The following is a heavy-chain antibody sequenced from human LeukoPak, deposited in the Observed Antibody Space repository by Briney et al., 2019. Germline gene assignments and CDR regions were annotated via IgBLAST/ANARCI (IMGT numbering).Heavy chain of an antibody. V-gene: IGHV3-53*01. CDR2: IYSGGST. J-gene: IGHJ6*02. D-gene: IGHD3-3*01. Sequence: GGSLRLSCAASGFTVSSNYMSWVRQAPGKGLEWVSVIYSGGSTYYADSVKGRFTISRDNSKNTLYLQMNSLRAEDKAVYYCARGTDYDFWSGYNPIYYYYGMDVWGQGTTVTVSS. CDR3: ARGTDYDFWSGYNPIYYYYGMDV. CDR1: GFTVSSNY.